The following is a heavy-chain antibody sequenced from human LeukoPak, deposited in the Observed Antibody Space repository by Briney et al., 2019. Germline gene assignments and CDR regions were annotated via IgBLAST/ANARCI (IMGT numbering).Heavy chain of an antibody. CDR2: IYPGDSDT. Sequence: GESLKISCKGSGYSFTSYWIGWVRQMPGKGLEWMGIIYPGDSDTRYSPSFQGQVTISADKSISTAYLQWSSLRASDTAMHYCARRRSGRGYDYVWGSYRSAYYFDYWGQGTLVTVSS. D-gene: IGHD3-16*02. CDR1: GYSFTSYW. CDR3: ARRRSGRGYDYVWGSYRSAYYFDY. J-gene: IGHJ4*02. V-gene: IGHV5-51*01.